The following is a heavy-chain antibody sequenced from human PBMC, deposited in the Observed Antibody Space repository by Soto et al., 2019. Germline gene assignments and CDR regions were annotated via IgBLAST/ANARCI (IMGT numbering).Heavy chain of an antibody. CDR2: INHSGST. J-gene: IGHJ4*02. CDR1: GGSFSGYY. D-gene: IGHD6-19*01. Sequence: QVQLQQWGAGLLKPSETLSLTCAVYGGSFSGYYWSWIRQPPGKGLEWIGEINHSGSTNYNPSLKSRVTISVDTSKNQFSLKLSSVTAADTAVYYCARPRSPRLFRYYSSGYPRDFDYWGQGTLVTVSS. V-gene: IGHV4-34*01. CDR3: ARPRSPRLFRYYSSGYPRDFDY.